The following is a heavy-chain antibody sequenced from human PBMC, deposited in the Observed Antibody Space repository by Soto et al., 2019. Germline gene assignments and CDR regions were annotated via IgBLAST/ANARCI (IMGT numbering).Heavy chain of an antibody. CDR2: INPDNGNT. V-gene: IGHV1-3*01. J-gene: IGHJ5*02. D-gene: IGHD2-15*01. Sequence: GXAVKVACKASGYPFTRYTMNWGRQAPGQRLEWMGWINPDNGNTKSSQKFQDRVIITRDTSASTAYMDLSSLRSEDTAVYYCARGIATGQLDPWGQRTLVTVSS. CDR1: GYPFTRYT. CDR3: ARGIATGQLDP.